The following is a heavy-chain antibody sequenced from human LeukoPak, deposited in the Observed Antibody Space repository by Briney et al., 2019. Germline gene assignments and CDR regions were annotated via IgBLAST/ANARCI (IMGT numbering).Heavy chain of an antibody. D-gene: IGHD3-10*01. J-gene: IGHJ4*02. CDR1: GFTVSSNY. V-gene: IGHV3-66*02. CDR3: ARESGITTAFDY. Sequence: GGSLRLSCAASGFTVSSNYMSWVRQAPGKRLEWVSVIYSGGSTYYADSVKGRFTISRDNSKNTLYLQMNSLRAEDTAVYYCARESGITTAFDYWGQGTLVTVSS. CDR2: IYSGGST.